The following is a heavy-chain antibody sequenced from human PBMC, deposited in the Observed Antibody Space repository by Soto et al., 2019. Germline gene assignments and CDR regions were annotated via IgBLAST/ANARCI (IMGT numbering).Heavy chain of an antibody. J-gene: IGHJ6*04. CDR2: INHVGGT. CDR1: GGSLNGFY. V-gene: IGHV4-34*01. D-gene: IGHD3-16*02. CDR3: ARGGSPFYRRFYYGMDV. Sequence: QVQLQQWGAGLLKPSETLSLTCVVSGGSLNGFYWSWVRQPPGKGLEWIAEINHVGGTNYSPSLNSLVSISVYTSKNQFSLKVISVTAAEASVYYCARGGSPFYRRFYYGMDVWGAGTRDTVAS.